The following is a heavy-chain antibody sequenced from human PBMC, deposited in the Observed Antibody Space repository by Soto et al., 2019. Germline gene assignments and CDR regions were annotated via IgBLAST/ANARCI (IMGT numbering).Heavy chain of an antibody. V-gene: IGHV1-69*13. CDR2: IIPIFGTA. CDR3: ARDQGGAAARPTYYYGMDV. D-gene: IGHD6-13*01. CDR1: GGTFSSYA. Sequence: GASVKVSCKASGGTFSSYAISWVRQAPGQGLEWMGGIIPIFGTANYAQKFQGRVTITADESTSTAYMELSSLRSEDTAVYYCARDQGGAAARPTYYYGMDVWGQGTTVTVSS. J-gene: IGHJ6*02.